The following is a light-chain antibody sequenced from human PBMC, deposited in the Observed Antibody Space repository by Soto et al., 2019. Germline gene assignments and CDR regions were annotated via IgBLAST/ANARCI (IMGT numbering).Light chain of an antibody. Sequence: QSVLTQPASVSGSPGQSITVSCTGTSSDVGSYDLVSWYQQHPGKAPKLVIYEGSKRPSGVSNRFSASKTGSTASLTISGLQAEDEADYYCCSYAGSSTLAFGGGTKLTVL. V-gene: IGLV2-23*01. CDR3: CSYAGSSTLA. CDR2: EGS. J-gene: IGLJ3*02. CDR1: SSDVGSYDL.